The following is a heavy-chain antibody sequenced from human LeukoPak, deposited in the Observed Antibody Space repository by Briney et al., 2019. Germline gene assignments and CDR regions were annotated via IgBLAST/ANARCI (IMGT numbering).Heavy chain of an antibody. CDR2: ISASGGTT. Sequence: GGSLRLSCAASGSTFSSYAMSWVRQAPGKGLEWVSGISASGGTTYYADSVKGRFTISRDNSKNTLYLQMNSLRAEDTAVYYCAKGQSSSGLRNYFDYWGQGTLVTVSS. CDR1: GSTFSSYA. D-gene: IGHD3-22*01. V-gene: IGHV3-23*01. CDR3: AKGQSSSGLRNYFDY. J-gene: IGHJ4*02.